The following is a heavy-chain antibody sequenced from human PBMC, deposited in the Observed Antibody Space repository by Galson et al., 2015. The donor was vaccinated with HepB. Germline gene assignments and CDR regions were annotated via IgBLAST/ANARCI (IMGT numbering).Heavy chain of an antibody. V-gene: IGHV3-33*01. CDR3: TRYNGNLPAFDY. CDR1: EFTFSIFG. D-gene: IGHD1-14*01. J-gene: IGHJ4*02. CDR2: IWYDGSKE. Sequence: SLRLSCAASEFTFSIFGMHWVRQAPGKGLEWVAVIWYDGSKEYYADSVKGRFTISRDNSKNTLYLQMNSLRAEDTAVYHCTRYNGNLPAFDYWGQGTLVTVSS.